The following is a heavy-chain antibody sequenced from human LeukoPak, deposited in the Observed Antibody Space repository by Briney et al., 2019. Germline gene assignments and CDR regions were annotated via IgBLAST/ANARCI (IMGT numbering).Heavy chain of an antibody. J-gene: IGHJ4*02. V-gene: IGHV4-59*01. CDR1: GGSISSYY. CDR2: IYYSGST. Sequence: SETLSLTCTVSGGSISSYYWSWIRQPPGKGLEWIGYIYYSGSTNYNPSLKSRVTISVDTSKNQFSLKLSSVTAVDTAVYYCARAGPGKYSSSWFHPFDYWGQGTLVTVSS. CDR3: ARAGPGKYSSSWFHPFDY. D-gene: IGHD6-13*01.